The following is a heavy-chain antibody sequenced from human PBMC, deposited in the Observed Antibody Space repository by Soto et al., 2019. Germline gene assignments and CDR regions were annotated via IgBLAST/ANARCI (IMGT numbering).Heavy chain of an antibody. CDR3: ARVSGQLSIRSNWFDP. J-gene: IGHJ5*02. CDR1: SGSLSGYY. V-gene: IGHV4-34*01. D-gene: IGHD1-1*01. Sequence: QVPLQQWGAGLLKPSETLSLTCAVYSGSLSGYYWSWIRQPPGKGLEWIGEINHSGTTNYNPSLNSRVTISVDTSKNQFSLKLSSVTAADTAVYYCARVSGQLSIRSNWFDPWGQGTLVTVSS. CDR2: INHSGTT.